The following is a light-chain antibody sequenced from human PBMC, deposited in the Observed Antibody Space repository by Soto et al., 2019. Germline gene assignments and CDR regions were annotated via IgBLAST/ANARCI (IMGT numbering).Light chain of an antibody. V-gene: IGKV3-11*01. CDR1: QSVSSY. CDR2: DAS. Sequence: EIVLTQSPATLSLSPGERATLSCRASQSVSSYLAWYQQKPGQAPRLLIYDASNRATGIPARFSGSASGTDFTLTISSLAPEDFAVYYCQQRSNWPPTFGQGTKVEIK. CDR3: QQRSNWPPT. J-gene: IGKJ1*01.